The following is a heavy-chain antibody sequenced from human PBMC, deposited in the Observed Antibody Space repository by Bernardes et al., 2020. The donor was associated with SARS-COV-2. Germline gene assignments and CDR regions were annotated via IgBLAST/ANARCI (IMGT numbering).Heavy chain of an antibody. CDR3: ARDGVDCGTTYCPTRYYYYGMDV. CDR2: MWYDGRNK. D-gene: IGHD2-2*01. Sequence: GGSLRLSCEASGFTFGNYGMHWVRQAPGKGLEWVAVMWYDGRNKQYADSVKGRFTISRDNSKNTLYLQMDSLTAEDTAVYHCARDGVDCGTTYCPTRYYYYGMDVWGQGTTVTVSS. CDR1: GFTFGNYG. J-gene: IGHJ6*02. V-gene: IGHV3-33*01.